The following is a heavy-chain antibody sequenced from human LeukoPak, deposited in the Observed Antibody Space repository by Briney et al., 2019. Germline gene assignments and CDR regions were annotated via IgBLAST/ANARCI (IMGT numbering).Heavy chain of an antibody. V-gene: IGHV4-39*07. CDR1: GGSISSSSYY. D-gene: IGHD6-19*01. J-gene: IGHJ5*02. CDR3: ARDRTSSGWFRGWFDP. Sequence: SETLSLTCTVSGGSISSSSYYWGWIRQPPGKGLEWIGSMYYSGSTYYNPSLKSRVTISVDTSKNQFSLKLSSVTAADTAVYYCARDRTSSGWFRGWFDPWGQGTLVTVSS. CDR2: MYYSGST.